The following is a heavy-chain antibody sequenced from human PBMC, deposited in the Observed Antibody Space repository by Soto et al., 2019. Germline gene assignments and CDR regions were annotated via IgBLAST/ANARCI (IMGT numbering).Heavy chain of an antibody. CDR3: ARGVPVKFDY. J-gene: IGHJ4*02. V-gene: IGHV4-39*01. CDR2: IYFSGIT. Sequence: SETLSLTCSVSNGSVSSPLSYWGWIRQPPGKRPQWIGVIYFSGITSYNPSLKSRVTISVDKSNNQFSLELSSVTAADTAVYYCARGVPVKFDYWGQGTLVTVSS. CDR1: NGSVSSPLSY. D-gene: IGHD4-17*01.